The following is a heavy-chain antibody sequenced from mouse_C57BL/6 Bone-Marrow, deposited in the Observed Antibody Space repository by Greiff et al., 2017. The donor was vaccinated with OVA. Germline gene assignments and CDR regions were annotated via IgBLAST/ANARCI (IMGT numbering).Heavy chain of an antibody. V-gene: IGHV5-12*01. CDR1: GFTFSDYY. Sequence: EVKVVESGGGLVQPGGSLKLSCAASGFTFSDYYMYWVRQTPEKRLEWVAYISNGGGSTYYPDTVKGRFTISRDNAKNTLYLQMSRLKSEDTAMYYCARHEGYPYYAMDYWGQGTSVTVSS. D-gene: IGHD2-3*01. J-gene: IGHJ4*01. CDR2: ISNGGGST. CDR3: ARHEGYPYYAMDY.